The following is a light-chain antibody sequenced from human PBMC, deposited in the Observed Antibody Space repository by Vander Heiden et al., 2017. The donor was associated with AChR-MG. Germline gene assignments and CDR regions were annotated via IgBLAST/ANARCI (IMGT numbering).Light chain of an antibody. CDR2: GNT. CDR3: QTYDSSLGGFWV. CDR1: SSNIGAGFH. Sequence: QSVLTPPPSVSGAPGQRVIIPCTGSSSNIGAGFHVHWYQQLPGTAPKLLIYGNTNRPSGVPDRFSGSNSGTSASLAITGLQAEDEADYYCQTYDSSLGGFWVFGGGTKLTVL. V-gene: IGLV1-40*01. J-gene: IGLJ3*02.